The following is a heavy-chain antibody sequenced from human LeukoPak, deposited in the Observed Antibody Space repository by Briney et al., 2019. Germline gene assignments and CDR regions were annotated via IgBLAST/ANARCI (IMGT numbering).Heavy chain of an antibody. CDR1: GGTFSSYA. J-gene: IGHJ4*02. Sequence: GASVKVSCKASGGTFSSYAISWVRQAPGQGLEWMGIINPSGGSTSYAQKFQGRVTMTRDTSTSTVYMELSSLRSEDTAVYYCARESVAGGIDYWGQGTLVTVSS. D-gene: IGHD6-19*01. CDR3: ARESVAGGIDY. CDR2: INPSGGST. V-gene: IGHV1-46*01.